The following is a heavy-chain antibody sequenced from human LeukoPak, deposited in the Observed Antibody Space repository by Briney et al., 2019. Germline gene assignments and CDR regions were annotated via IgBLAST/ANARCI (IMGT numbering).Heavy chain of an antibody. CDR2: ISSNGGST. CDR3: ATTKAPYSGCTQGAFDI. Sequence: GGSLRLSCAASGFTFSSYAIHWVRQAPGKGLEYVSAISSNGGSTYYANSVKGRFTISRDNSKNTLYLQMGSLRAEDMAVYYCATTKAPYSGCTQGAFDIWGQGTMVTVSS. J-gene: IGHJ3*02. D-gene: IGHD1-26*01. V-gene: IGHV3-64*01. CDR1: GFTFSSYA.